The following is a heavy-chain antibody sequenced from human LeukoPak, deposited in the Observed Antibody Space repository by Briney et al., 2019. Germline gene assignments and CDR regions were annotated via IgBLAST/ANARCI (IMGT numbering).Heavy chain of an antibody. CDR3: ARDYYYDSSGYYRDAFDI. Sequence: PGRSLRLSCAASGFTFSSYGMHWVRQAPGKGLEWVAVISYDGSNKYYADSVKGRFTISRDNSRNTLYLQMNSLRAEDTAVYYCARDYYYDSSGYYRDAFDIWGQGTMVTVSS. V-gene: IGHV3-30*03. CDR2: ISYDGSNK. J-gene: IGHJ3*02. CDR1: GFTFSSYG. D-gene: IGHD3-22*01.